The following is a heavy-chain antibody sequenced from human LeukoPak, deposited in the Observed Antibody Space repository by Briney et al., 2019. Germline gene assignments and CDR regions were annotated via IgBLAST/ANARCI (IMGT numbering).Heavy chain of an antibody. CDR3: ARDLGYYGSGSSRFDP. CDR2: IDPSDSYT. J-gene: IGHJ5*02. V-gene: IGHV5-10-1*01. CDR1: GYSFTSYW. Sequence: GASLKISCKGSGYSFTSYWISWVRQMPGKGLEWMGRIDPSDSYTNYSPSFQGHVTISADKSISTAYLQWSSLKASDTAMYYCARDLGYYGSGSSRFDPWGQGTLVTVSS. D-gene: IGHD3-10*01.